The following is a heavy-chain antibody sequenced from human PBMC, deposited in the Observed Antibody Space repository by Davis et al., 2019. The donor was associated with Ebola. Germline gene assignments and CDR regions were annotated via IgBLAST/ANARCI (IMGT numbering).Heavy chain of an antibody. V-gene: IGHV3-23*01. CDR1: GFTLSSYA. J-gene: IGHJ3*02. CDR3: AKDTSNIWFDI. CDR2: ISASGGRL. Sequence: GESLKISCAAAGFTLSSYAMSWVRQAPGKGLEWVSGISASGGRLTYAESVKGRFTISRDKSKATLYMQMNNLRVEDTAVYYCAKDTSNIWFDIWGQGTNVTVSS. D-gene: IGHD1-26*01.